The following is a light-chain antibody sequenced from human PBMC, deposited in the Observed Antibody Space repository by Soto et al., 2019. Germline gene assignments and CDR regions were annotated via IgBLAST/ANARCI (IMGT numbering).Light chain of an antibody. CDR2: DAS. CDR3: QQYNRYSWT. J-gene: IGKJ1*01. CDR1: QSISSW. V-gene: IGKV1-5*01. Sequence: QMTQSPSTLSASVGARVTITCRASQSISSWLAWYQQKPGKAPKLLIFDASSLESRVPSRFSGSGSGTEFTLTISSLQPDDCATYYGQQYNRYSWTFGQGTKVDIK.